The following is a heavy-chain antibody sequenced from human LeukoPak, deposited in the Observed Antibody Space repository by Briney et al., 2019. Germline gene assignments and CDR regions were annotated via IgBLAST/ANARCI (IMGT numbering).Heavy chain of an antibody. V-gene: IGHV3-11*01. CDR2: ISSSGSTI. D-gene: IGHD6-19*01. Sequence: GGSLRLSCAASGFTFSDYYMSWIRQAPGKGLEWVSYISSSGSTIYYADSVKGRFTISRDNAKNSLYLQMNSLRAGDTAVYYCASSIAVAGTGAFDIWGQGTMVTVSS. CDR1: GFTFSDYY. J-gene: IGHJ3*02. CDR3: ASSIAVAGTGAFDI.